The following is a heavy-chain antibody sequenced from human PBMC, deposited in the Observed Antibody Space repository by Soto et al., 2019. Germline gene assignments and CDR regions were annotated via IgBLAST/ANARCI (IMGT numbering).Heavy chain of an antibody. CDR1: GYTFTSYA. Sequence: QVRLVQSGAEVKKPGASVKVSCKASGYTFTSYAMHWVRQAPGQRLEWMGWINAGNGNTKYSQKFQGRVTITRDTSASTAYMELSSLRSEDTAVYYCARVIVATINFDYWGQGTLVTVSS. D-gene: IGHD5-12*01. CDR3: ARVIVATINFDY. CDR2: INAGNGNT. V-gene: IGHV1-3*01. J-gene: IGHJ4*02.